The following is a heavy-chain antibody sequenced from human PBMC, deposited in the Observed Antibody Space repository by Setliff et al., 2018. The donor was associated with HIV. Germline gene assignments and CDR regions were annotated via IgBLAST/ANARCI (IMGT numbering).Heavy chain of an antibody. Sequence: KPSETLSLTCTVSGGSISSSSYYWGWIRQPPGKGLEWIGSMYYSGRTYYNPSLKSRVTISVDTSKNQFSLKLSSVTAADTAVYYCARRSWGIAAAGDGMNFDYWGQGTLVTVSS. V-gene: IGHV4-39*01. J-gene: IGHJ4*02. CDR1: GGSISSSSYY. CDR3: ARRSWGIAAAGDGMNFDY. D-gene: IGHD6-13*01. CDR2: MYYSGRT.